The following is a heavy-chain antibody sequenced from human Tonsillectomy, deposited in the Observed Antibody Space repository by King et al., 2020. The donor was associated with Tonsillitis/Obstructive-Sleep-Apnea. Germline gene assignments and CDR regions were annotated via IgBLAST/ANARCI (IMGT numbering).Heavy chain of an antibody. CDR2: ISGSGGST. D-gene: IGHD3-9*01. V-gene: IGHV3-23*04. CDR1: GVTFISYA. J-gene: IGHJ4*02. Sequence: VQLVESGGGLVQPGGSLRLSCAASGVTFISYAMSWVRQAPGKGLEWGSAISGSGGSTYYAESVKGRFTISRDNSKNTLYLEMNSLRAEDTAVYYCAKELRYFDWSIDYWGQGTLVTVSS. CDR3: AKELRYFDWSIDY.